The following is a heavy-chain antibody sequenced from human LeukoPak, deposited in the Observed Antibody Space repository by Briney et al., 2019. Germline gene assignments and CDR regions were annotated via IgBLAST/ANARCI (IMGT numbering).Heavy chain of an antibody. Sequence: HPGRSLSLFCAASGFTFSSYAMLWVRQAPGKGLVGVAVISYDGSNKYYADSVKGRFTISRDNSKNTLYLQMNSLRAEDTAVYYCAKGTVVYCDHWGQGTLVTVSS. CDR2: ISYDGSNK. D-gene: IGHD2-21*01. CDR3: AKGTVVYCDH. V-gene: IGHV3-30-3*01. CDR1: GFTFSSYA. J-gene: IGHJ4*02.